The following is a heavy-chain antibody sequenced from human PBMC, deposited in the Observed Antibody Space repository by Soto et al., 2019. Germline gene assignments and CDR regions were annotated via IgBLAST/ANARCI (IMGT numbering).Heavy chain of an antibody. CDR2: IIPIFGTA. CDR1: GGTFSTYA. D-gene: IGHD3-22*01. Sequence: QVQLVQSGAEVKKPGSSVKVSCKASGGTFSTYAISWVQQAPGQGLEWMGGIIPIFGTANYAQKFQGRVTITADGSTSTAYMEVSSLRSEDTAVYYCARVLKNVSPYDSSGYYYYWGQGTLVTVSS. CDR3: ARVLKNVSPYDSSGYYYY. V-gene: IGHV1-69*01. J-gene: IGHJ4*02.